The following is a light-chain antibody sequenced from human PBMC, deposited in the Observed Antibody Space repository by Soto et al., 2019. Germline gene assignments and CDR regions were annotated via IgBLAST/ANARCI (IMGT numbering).Light chain of an antibody. V-gene: IGLV2-14*01. CDR2: EVS. J-gene: IGLJ3*02. CDR1: SSDVGAYNY. CDR3: NSYTSSSTLV. Sequence: QSALTQPASVSGSPGQSITISCTGTSSDVGAYNYVSWYQQHPGRAPKLMIYEVSNRPSGVSNRFSASKSGITASLTISGLQAEDEADYYCNSYTSSSTLVFGGGTKLTVL.